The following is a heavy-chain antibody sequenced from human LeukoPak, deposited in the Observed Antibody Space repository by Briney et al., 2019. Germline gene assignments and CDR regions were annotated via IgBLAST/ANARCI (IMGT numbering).Heavy chain of an antibody. J-gene: IGHJ3*02. V-gene: IGHV1-69*05. CDR1: GGTFSSYA. D-gene: IGHD3-22*01. CDR2: IIPIFGTA. Sequence: SVKVSCKASGGTFSSYAISWVRQAPGQGLELMGRIIPIFGTANYAQKFPGRVTITTDESTSTAYMELSSLRSEDTAVYYCARPLRSGYYYNAFDIWGQGTMVTVSS. CDR3: ARPLRSGYYYNAFDI.